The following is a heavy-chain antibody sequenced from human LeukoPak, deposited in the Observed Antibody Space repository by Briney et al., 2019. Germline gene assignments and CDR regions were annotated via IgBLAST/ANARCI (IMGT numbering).Heavy chain of an antibody. J-gene: IGHJ4*02. CDR3: ARDRAQGLDY. CDR1: GFTFSSYG. V-gene: IGHV3-21*01. Sequence: GGSLRLSCAASGFTFSSYGMNWVRQAPGKGLEWVSSISSSSSYIYYADSVKGRFTISRDNAKNSLYLQMNSLRAEDTAVYYCARDRAQGLDYWGQGTLVTVSS. CDR2: ISSSSSYI.